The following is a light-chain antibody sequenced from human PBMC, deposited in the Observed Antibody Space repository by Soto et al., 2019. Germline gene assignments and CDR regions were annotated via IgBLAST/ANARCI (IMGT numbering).Light chain of an antibody. Sequence: EVVMRQSTATLSVSPGEGATLSCRASQGIDNTLAWYQRKPGQAPRLLIYDASTRATGVPARFSGSGSGTDLTLTISSLQSEDFAVYYCQHYNYWPYTFGQGTKVDIK. V-gene: IGKV3-15*01. CDR2: DAS. J-gene: IGKJ2*01. CDR1: QGIDNT. CDR3: QHYNYWPYT.